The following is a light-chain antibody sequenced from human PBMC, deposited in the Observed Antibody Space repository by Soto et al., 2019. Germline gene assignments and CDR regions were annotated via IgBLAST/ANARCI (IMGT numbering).Light chain of an antibody. V-gene: IGLV1-40*01. J-gene: IGLJ1*01. CDR3: QSYDSSLSGSSYV. CDR1: SSNIGEGYV. Sequence: QSVLTQPPSVSGAPGQRVTISCTGSSSNIGEGYVVHWYQQLPGTAPKLLIYGNSNRPSGVPDRFSVSKSGTSASLAITGLQAEDEADYYCQSYDSSLSGSSYVFGTGTKLTVL. CDR2: GNS.